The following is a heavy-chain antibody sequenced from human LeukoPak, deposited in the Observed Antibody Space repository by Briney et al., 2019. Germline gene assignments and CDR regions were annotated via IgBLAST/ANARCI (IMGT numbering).Heavy chain of an antibody. D-gene: IGHD6-19*01. CDR3: ARGIAVAYFDY. CDR1: GFIFSRYS. Sequence: PGGSLRLSCAASGFIFSRYSMNWVRQAPGKGLEWVSSISSSSSYIYYADSVKGRFTISRDNAKNSLYLQMNSLRAEDTAVYYCARGIAVAYFDYWGQGTLVTVSS. V-gene: IGHV3-21*01. J-gene: IGHJ4*02. CDR2: ISSSSSYI.